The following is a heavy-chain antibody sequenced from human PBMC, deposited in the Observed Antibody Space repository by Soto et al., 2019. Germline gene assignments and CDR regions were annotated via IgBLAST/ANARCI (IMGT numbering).Heavy chain of an antibody. J-gene: IGHJ6*03. CDR2: ISSSSSYI. CDR1: GFTFSSYS. D-gene: IGHD3-10*01. CDR3: ARESRGYMDV. V-gene: IGHV3-21*01. Sequence: GGSLRLSCAASGFTFSSYSMNWVRQAPGKGLEWVSSISSSSSYIYYADSVKGRFTISRDNAKNSLYLQMNSLRAEDTGVYYCARESRGYMDVWGKGTTVTVSS.